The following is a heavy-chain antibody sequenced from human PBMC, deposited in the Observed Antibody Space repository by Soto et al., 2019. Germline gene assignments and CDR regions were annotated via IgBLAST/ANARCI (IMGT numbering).Heavy chain of an antibody. CDR3: ARDLGRDGYCSSTSCFGDY. CDR2: IYHSGST. J-gene: IGHJ4*02. D-gene: IGHD2-2*01. V-gene: IGHV4-4*02. Sequence: QVQLQESGPGLVKPSGTLSLTCAVSGGSISSSNWWIWVRQPPGKGLEWIGEIYHSGSTNYNPSLKSRVNISVDKAKNQFSLKLSSVTAADTAVYYCARDLGRDGYCSSTSCFGDYWGQGTLVTVSS. CDR1: GGSISSSNW.